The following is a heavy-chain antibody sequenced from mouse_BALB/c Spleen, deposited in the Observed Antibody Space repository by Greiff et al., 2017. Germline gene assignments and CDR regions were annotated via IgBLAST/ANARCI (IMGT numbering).Heavy chain of an antibody. V-gene: IGHV5-17*02. Sequence: EVQLVESGGGLVQPGGSRKLSCAASGFTFSSFGMHWVRQAPEKGLEWVAYISSGSITIYYADTVKGRFTISRDNPKNTLFLQMTSLRSEDTAMYYCARSNYGSRGGFDYWGQGTTLTVSS. CDR2: ISSGSITI. CDR3: ARSNYGSRGGFDY. CDR1: GFTFSSFG. D-gene: IGHD1-1*01. J-gene: IGHJ2*01.